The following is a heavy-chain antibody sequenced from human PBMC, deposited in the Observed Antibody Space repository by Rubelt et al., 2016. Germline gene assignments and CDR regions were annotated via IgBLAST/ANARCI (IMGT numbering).Heavy chain of an antibody. Sequence: QVQLVESGGGVVQPGRSLRLSCAASGYTFSSYAMHWVRQAPGKGLEWVAVISYDGSNKYYAESVKGGFTISRDNSKNTLYLQMNSRRAEDTAVYYCAREITPADLDWGQGTLVTVSS. CDR2: ISYDGSNK. J-gene: IGHJ4*02. CDR1: GYTFSSYA. CDR3: AREITPADLD. V-gene: IGHV3-30*04. D-gene: IGHD2-2*01.